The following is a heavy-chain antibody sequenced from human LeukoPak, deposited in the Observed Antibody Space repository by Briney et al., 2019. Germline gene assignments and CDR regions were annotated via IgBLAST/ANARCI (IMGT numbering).Heavy chain of an antibody. CDR3: ARAADYDSSGYYWDY. Sequence: SETLSLTCTVSGGSISSYYWSWIRQPAGKGLEWIGRIYTSGSTNYNPSLKSRVTISVDTSKNQFSLKLSSVTAADTAVYYCARAADYDSSGYYWDYWGQGTLVTVSS. V-gene: IGHV4-4*07. D-gene: IGHD3-22*01. J-gene: IGHJ4*02. CDR1: GGSISSYY. CDR2: IYTSGST.